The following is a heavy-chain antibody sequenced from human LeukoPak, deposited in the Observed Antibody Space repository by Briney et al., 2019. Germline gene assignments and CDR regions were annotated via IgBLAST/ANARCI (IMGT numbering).Heavy chain of an antibody. V-gene: IGHV4-59*10. Sequence: ASETLSLTCAVYGGSFSGYYWSWIRQPAGKGLEWIGRIYASGSTNYNPSLKGRVTMSLDTSKNQFSLNLNSVTAADTAVYYCARGPLYMRRTSRYYYMDVWGKGNTVTISS. CDR1: GGSFSGYY. CDR3: ARGPLYMRRTSRYYYMDV. D-gene: IGHD2/OR15-2a*01. CDR2: IYASGST. J-gene: IGHJ6*03.